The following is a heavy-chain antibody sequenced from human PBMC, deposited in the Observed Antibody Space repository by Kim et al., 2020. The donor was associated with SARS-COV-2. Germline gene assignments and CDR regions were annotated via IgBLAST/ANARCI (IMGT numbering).Heavy chain of an antibody. J-gene: IGHJ6*02. CDR1: GGSFSGYY. CDR3: ARDGMYSSSGYGMEV. V-gene: IGHV4-34*01. Sequence: SETLSLTCAVYGGSFSGYYWSWIRQPPGKGLEWIGEINHSGSTNYNPSLKSRVTISVDTSKNQFSLKLSSVTAADTAVYYCARDGMYSSSGYGMEVWGQGTTVTVSS. CDR2: INHSGST. D-gene: IGHD6-13*01.